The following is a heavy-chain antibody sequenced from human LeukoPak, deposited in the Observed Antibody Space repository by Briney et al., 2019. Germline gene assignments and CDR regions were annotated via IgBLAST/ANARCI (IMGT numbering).Heavy chain of an antibody. D-gene: IGHD2-21*02. J-gene: IGHJ4*02. V-gene: IGHV1-46*01. CDR1: GYTFITYY. Sequence: ASVTVSCKASGYTFITYYMHWVRQAPGQGLEWMGIINPSDGSTSYAQKFQGRATMTGDTSTSTVYMELSSLRSEDTAVYYCARSRLLLDYWGQGTLVTVSS. CDR2: INPSDGST. CDR3: ARSRLLLDY.